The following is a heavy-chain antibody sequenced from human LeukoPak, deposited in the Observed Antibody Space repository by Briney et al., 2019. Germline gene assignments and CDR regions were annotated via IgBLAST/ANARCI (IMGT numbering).Heavy chain of an antibody. D-gene: IGHD6-6*01. CDR3: AREYSSSSGGGWFDP. V-gene: IGHV4-30-2*01. CDR1: GGPISSGTYS. J-gene: IGHJ5*02. CDR2: IYHSGST. Sequence: PSQTLSLTCAVSGGPISSGTYSWSWIRQPPGKGLEWIGYIYHSGSTYYNPSLKSRVTISVDRSKNQFSLKLSSVTAADTAVYYCAREYSSSSGGGWFDPWGQGTLVTVSS.